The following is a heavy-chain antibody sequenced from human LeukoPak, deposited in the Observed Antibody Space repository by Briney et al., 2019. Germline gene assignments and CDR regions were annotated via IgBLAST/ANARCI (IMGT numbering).Heavy chain of an antibody. Sequence: PGGSLRLSCAASGFTFSNYWMHWVRQDPGKGLVWVSFINPDGSTTNYADSVKGRFTISRDNAKNALYLQMNSLRAEDTAVYYCAKDLLYYYDTNDAFDIWGQGTMVTVSS. V-gene: IGHV3-74*01. D-gene: IGHD3-22*01. J-gene: IGHJ3*02. CDR3: AKDLLYYYDTNDAFDI. CDR1: GFTFSNYW. CDR2: INPDGSTT.